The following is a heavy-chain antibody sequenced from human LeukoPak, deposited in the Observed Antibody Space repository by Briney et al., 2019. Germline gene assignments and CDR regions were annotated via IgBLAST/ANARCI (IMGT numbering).Heavy chain of an antibody. CDR2: IYYNGNT. D-gene: IGHD3-10*01. J-gene: IGHJ4*02. CDR1: GGCIGTSY. Sequence: SETLSLTCTVSGGCIGTSYWSWIRQPPGKGLEWIAYIYYNGNTNYNPSLMSRVTISVDTSKSQFSLKLSSVTAADTAVYYCAKGAYGAGSYLFEYWGQGTLVTVSS. CDR3: AKGAYGAGSYLFEY. V-gene: IGHV4-59*01.